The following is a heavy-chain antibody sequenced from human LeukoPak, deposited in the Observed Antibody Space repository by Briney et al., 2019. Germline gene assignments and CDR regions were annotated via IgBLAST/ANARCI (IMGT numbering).Heavy chain of an antibody. CDR1: GYSFTSYW. J-gene: IGHJ4*02. CDR2: IYPGDSDT. Sequence: GGSLKISCKGSGYSFTSYWIGWVRQMPGKGLEWMGIIYPGDSDTRYSPSFQGQVTISADKSISTAYLQWSSLKASDTAMYYCARHGPDYYDSSGYYWAHYFDYWGRGTLVTVSS. D-gene: IGHD3-22*01. CDR3: ARHGPDYYDSSGYYWAHYFDY. V-gene: IGHV5-51*01.